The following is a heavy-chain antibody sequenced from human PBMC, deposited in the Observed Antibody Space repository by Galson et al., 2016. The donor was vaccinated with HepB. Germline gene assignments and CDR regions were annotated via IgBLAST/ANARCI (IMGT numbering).Heavy chain of an antibody. CDR2: IYQSGNT. Sequence: TLSLTCTVSGGSIKSAGSSWSWIRQPPGKGLEWIGCIYQSGNTYYSPSLKSRVTISVDRSKNQFSLKLNSVTAADTAVYYCARVSGAFDIWGQGTMVTVSS. CDR3: ARVSGAFDI. V-gene: IGHV4-30-2*01. CDR1: GGSIKSAGSS. D-gene: IGHD2-8*01. J-gene: IGHJ3*02.